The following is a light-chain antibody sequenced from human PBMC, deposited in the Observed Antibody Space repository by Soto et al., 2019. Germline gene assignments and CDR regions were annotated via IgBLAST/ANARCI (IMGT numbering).Light chain of an antibody. CDR3: QSYDRSLRGYV. J-gene: IGLJ1*01. Sequence: QAVVTQPRSVSGAPGQRVTISCTGTSSNIGAGYDVHWYQHLPGTAPKLLIYGNTIRLSGVPDRFSGSKSGTSASLAITGLQAEDEADYYCQSYDRSLRGYVFGTGTKVTVL. CDR1: SSNIGAGYD. V-gene: IGLV1-40*01. CDR2: GNT.